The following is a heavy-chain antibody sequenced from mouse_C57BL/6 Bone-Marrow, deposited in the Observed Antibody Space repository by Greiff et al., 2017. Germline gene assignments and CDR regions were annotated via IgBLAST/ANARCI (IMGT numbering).Heavy chain of an antibody. V-gene: IGHV1-64*01. Sequence: QVQLQQPGAELVKPGASVKLSCKASGYTFTSYWMHWVKQRPGQGLEWIGMIHPNSGSTNYNEKFKSKATLTVDKSSSTAYMQLIRLTSEDSAVYYRARSLGYSNYDAMDYWGQGTSVTVSS. J-gene: IGHJ4*01. CDR3: ARSLGYSNYDAMDY. CDR1: GYTFTSYW. CDR2: IHPNSGST. D-gene: IGHD2-5*01.